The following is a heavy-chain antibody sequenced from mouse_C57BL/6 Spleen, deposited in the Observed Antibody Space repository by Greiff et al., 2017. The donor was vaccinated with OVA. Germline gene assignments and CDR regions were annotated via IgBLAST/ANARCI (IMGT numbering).Heavy chain of an antibody. J-gene: IGHJ1*03. CDR2: IYPGDGDT. CDR3: ARVWDWYFDV. Sequence: VKLQESGAELVKPGASVKISCKASGYAFSSYWMNWVKQRPGKGLEWIGQIYPGDGDTNYNGKFKGKATLTADKSSSTAYMQLSSLTSEDSAVYFCARVWDWYFDVWGTGTTVTVSS. V-gene: IGHV1-80*01. D-gene: IGHD4-1*01. CDR1: GYAFSSYW.